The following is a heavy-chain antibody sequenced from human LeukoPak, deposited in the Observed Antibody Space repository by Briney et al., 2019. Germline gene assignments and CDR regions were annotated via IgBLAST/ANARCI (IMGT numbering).Heavy chain of an antibody. J-gene: IGHJ5*02. D-gene: IGHD4-11*01. CDR3: ARDSLGTTAYSNPSNWFDP. Sequence: ASVKVSCKVSGYTLTELSMHWVRQAPGQGLEWMGIINPSGGSTSYAQKFQGRVTMTRDTSTSTVYMELSSLRSEDTAVYYCARDSLGTTAYSNPSNWFDPWGQGTLVTVSS. CDR2: INPSGGST. V-gene: IGHV1-46*01. CDR1: GYTLTELS.